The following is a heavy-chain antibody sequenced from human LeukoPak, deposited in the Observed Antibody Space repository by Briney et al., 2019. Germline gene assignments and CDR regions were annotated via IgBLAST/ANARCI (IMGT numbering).Heavy chain of an antibody. CDR3: ASSRHPLGGFDY. D-gene: IGHD3-16*01. Sequence: GSSVKVSCKASGGTFSSYAISWVRQAPGQGLEWMGWINPNSGGTNYAQKFQGRVTMTRDTSISTAYMELSRLRSDDTAVYYCASSRHPLGGFDYWGQGTLVTVSS. V-gene: IGHV1-2*02. J-gene: IGHJ4*02. CDR2: INPNSGGT. CDR1: GGTFSSYA.